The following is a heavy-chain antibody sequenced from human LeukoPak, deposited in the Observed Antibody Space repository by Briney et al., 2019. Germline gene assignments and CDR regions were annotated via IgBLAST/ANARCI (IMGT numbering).Heavy chain of an antibody. CDR2: ISYDGSNK. Sequence: PGQSLRLSCAASGFTFSSSAIHWVRQAPGKGREWVAVISYDGSNKNYADSGKGRFTISRDNSKKTLYLQMNSLRAEDTAVYYCARGSLGYCDSTSCFTQFDYWGQGTLVTVSS. J-gene: IGHJ4*02. CDR1: GFTFSSSA. D-gene: IGHD2-2*02. V-gene: IGHV3-30*04. CDR3: ARGSLGYCDSTSCFTQFDY.